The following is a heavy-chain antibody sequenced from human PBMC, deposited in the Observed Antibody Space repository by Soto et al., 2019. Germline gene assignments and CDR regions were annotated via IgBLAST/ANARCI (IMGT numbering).Heavy chain of an antibody. D-gene: IGHD6-13*01. CDR1: GASLSSYY. Sequence: SETLSLTCVVSGASLSSYYWSWIRQSPGRNLEWIGEINHSGITNYNPSLKSRVTISKDTSKNQFSLKLSSVTAADTAVYYCATDLSSSWPSNYWGQGTLVTVSS. CDR3: ATDLSSSWPSNY. J-gene: IGHJ4*02. CDR2: INHSGIT. V-gene: IGHV4-34*01.